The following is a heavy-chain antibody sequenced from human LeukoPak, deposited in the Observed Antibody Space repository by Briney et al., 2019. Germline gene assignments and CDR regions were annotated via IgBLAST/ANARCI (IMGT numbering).Heavy chain of an antibody. V-gene: IGHV4-61*05. CDR3: ARRGYYDSSGEAFDY. J-gene: IGHJ4*02. CDR2: IYYSGST. CDR1: GDSISSSSYY. Sequence: SETLSLTCTVSGDSISSSSYYWEWIRQPPGKGLEWIGYIYYSGSTNYNPSLKSRVTISVDTSKNQFSLKLSSVTAADTAVYYCARRGYYDSSGEAFDYWGQGTLVTVSS. D-gene: IGHD3-22*01.